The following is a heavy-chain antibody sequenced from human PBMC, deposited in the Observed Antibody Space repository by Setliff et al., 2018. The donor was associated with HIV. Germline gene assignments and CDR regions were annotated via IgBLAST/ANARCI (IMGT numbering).Heavy chain of an antibody. CDR2: INHAGRT. CDR3: ARCSGRFGAVTWFDP. V-gene: IGHV4-34*01. Sequence: ASETLSLTCAVYGGSFSDDYWSWIRQPPGRGMEWIGGINHAGRTNYNPSLKSRVIMAVDASKSQISLNLTSVTAADTAVYYCARCSGRFGAVTWFDPWGHGMLVTVSS. CDR1: GGSFSDDY. D-gene: IGHD3-10*02. J-gene: IGHJ5*02.